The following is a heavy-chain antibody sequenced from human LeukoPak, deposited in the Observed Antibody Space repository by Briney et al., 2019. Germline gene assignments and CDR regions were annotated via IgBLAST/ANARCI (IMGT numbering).Heavy chain of an antibody. CDR2: ISGSGGNT. V-gene: IGHV3-23*01. D-gene: IGHD6-19*01. CDR3: VKGYSSGWYDAFDI. J-gene: IGHJ3*02. Sequence: PGGSLRLSCAASGFTFSSHAMSWVRQAPGKGLEWVSGISGSGGNTYNADSVTGQFTISRDTSKNTVYLQMNSLRAEDTAIYYCVKGYSSGWYDAFDIWGQGTMVTVSS. CDR1: GFTFSSHA.